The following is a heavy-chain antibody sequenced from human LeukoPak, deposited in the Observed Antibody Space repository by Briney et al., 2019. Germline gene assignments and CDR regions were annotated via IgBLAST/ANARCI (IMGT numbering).Heavy chain of an antibody. CDR1: GYTLTELS. V-gene: IGHV1-24*01. Sequence: ASVKVSCKVSGYTLTELSMHWVRQAPGKWLEWMGGFDPEDGETIYAQKFQGRVTMTEDTSTDTAYMELSSLRSEDTAVYYCATDRGNYGDRRGWRGSLYYFDYWGQGTLVTVSS. D-gene: IGHD4-17*01. CDR3: ATDRGNYGDRRGWRGSLYYFDY. CDR2: FDPEDGET. J-gene: IGHJ4*02.